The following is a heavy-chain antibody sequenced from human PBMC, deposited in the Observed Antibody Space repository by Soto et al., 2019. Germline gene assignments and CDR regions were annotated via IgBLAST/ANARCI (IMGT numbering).Heavy chain of an antibody. Sequence: QVQLVQSGAEVKKPGSSVKVSCKASGGTFSSYAISWVRQAPGQGLEWMGGIIPIFGTANYAQKFQGRVTITADESTSTAYMELSSLRSEDTAVYDCASFSEGRGVYAIGVPLDYWGQGTLVTVSS. D-gene: IGHD2-8*01. J-gene: IGHJ4*02. CDR2: IIPIFGTA. CDR1: GGTFSSYA. CDR3: ASFSEGRGVYAIGVPLDY. V-gene: IGHV1-69*01.